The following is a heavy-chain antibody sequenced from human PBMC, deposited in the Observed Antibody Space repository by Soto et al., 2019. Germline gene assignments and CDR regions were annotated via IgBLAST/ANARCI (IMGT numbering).Heavy chain of an antibody. Sequence: SETLSLTCTVSGGSISSYYWSWIRQPPGKGLEWIGYIYYSGSTNYNPSLKSRVTISVDTSKNQFSLKLSSVTAADTAVYYCARFNWNYVRDYYYGMDVWGQGTTVTVSS. CDR3: ARFNWNYVRDYYYGMDV. CDR1: GGSISSYY. CDR2: IYYSGST. D-gene: IGHD1-7*01. V-gene: IGHV4-59*01. J-gene: IGHJ6*02.